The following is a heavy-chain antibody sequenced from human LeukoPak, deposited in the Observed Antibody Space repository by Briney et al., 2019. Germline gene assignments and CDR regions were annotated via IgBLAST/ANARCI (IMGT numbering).Heavy chain of an antibody. V-gene: IGHV3-9*01. D-gene: IGHD6-19*01. J-gene: IGHJ6*02. CDR3: AKAGSSGWYYGMDV. CDR1: GFTFDDYA. CDR2: ISWNSGSI. Sequence: GGSLRLSCAASGFTFDDYAMLWVRQAPGKGLEWVSGISWNSGSIGYADSVKGRFTISRDNAKNSLYLQMNSLRAEDTALYYCAKAGSSGWYYGMDVWGQGTTVTVSS.